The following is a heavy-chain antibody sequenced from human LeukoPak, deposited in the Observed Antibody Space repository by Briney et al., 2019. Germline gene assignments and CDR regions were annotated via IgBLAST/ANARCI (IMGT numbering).Heavy chain of an antibody. D-gene: IGHD6-6*01. Sequence: SETQSLTCTVSGGSIRSSSYYWGWIRQPPGKGLEWIGSIYYSGSTYYNPSLKSRVTISVDTSKNQFSLKLSSVTAADTAVYYCARAGKGQLAHDAFDIWGQGTMVTVSS. V-gene: IGHV4-39*07. CDR3: ARAGKGQLAHDAFDI. CDR2: IYYSGST. J-gene: IGHJ3*02. CDR1: GGSIRSSSYY.